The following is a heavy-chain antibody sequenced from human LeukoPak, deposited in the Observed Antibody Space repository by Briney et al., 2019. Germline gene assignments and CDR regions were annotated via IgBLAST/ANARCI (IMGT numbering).Heavy chain of an antibody. CDR1: GGSISSYY. CDR3: ARDRDYYGSGPSGFFDY. CDR2: IYYSGCT. Sequence: PSETLSLTCTVSGGSISSYYWSWIRQPPGKGLEWIGYIYYSGCTNYNPSLKSRVTISVDTSKNQFSLKLSSVTAADTAVYYCARDRDYYGSGPSGFFDYWGQGTLVTVSS. D-gene: IGHD3-10*01. J-gene: IGHJ4*02. V-gene: IGHV4-59*12.